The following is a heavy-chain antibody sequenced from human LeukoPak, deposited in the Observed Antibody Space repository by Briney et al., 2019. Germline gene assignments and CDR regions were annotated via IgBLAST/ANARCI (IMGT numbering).Heavy chain of an antibody. CDR3: ARRRYNWNAIDY. Sequence: SLRLSCXASXFXFSDFYMSWIRQAPGKGLEWVSYISSSGSTIYYADSVKGRFTISRDNAKNSLYLQMNSLRAEDTAVYYCARRRYNWNAIDYWGQGTLVTVSS. CDR2: ISSSGSTI. V-gene: IGHV3-11*01. J-gene: IGHJ4*02. D-gene: IGHD1-20*01. CDR1: XFXFSDFY.